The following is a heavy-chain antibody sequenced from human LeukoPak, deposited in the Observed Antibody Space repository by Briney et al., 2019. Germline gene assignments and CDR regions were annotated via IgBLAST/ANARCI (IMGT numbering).Heavy chain of an antibody. CDR1: GFTFTSYA. D-gene: IGHD5-12*01. Sequence: GSLRVSCTASGFTFTSYAMSWVRQAPGQGLEWVSAISGSGGSTYYAHTVKGRFTISRDTSKSTLYMQMNSLRAEDTAVYYCAKDREVVATSADFDYWGQGTLVTVSS. CDR3: AKDREVVATSADFDY. V-gene: IGHV3-23*01. CDR2: ISGSGGST. J-gene: IGHJ4*02.